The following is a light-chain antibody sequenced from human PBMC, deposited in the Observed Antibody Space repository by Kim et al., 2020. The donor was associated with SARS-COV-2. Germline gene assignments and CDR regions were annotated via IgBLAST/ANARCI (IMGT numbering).Light chain of an antibody. V-gene: IGLV2-23*02. J-gene: IGLJ3*02. Sequence: HPLTISCPGTSGDLGPVDLVSAYQLFPGKAPRLIIYEVNKRPSGVSRRYSGSKSGTTASLTISGLQSEDESYYYCCSYAGSNDWVFGGGTQLTVL. CDR3: CSYAGSNDWV. CDR2: EVN. CDR1: SGDLGPVDL.